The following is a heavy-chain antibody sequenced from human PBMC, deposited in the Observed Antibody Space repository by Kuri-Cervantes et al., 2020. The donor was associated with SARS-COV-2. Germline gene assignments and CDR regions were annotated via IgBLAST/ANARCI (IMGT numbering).Heavy chain of an antibody. CDR1: GFTFSCYA. J-gene: IGHJ4*02. CDR3: ARDPY. V-gene: IGHV3-74*01. CDR2: INSDGSST. Sequence: GESLKISCADSGFTFSCYAMTWARQAPGKGLVWVSRINSDGSSTSYADSVKGRFTITRDNAKTTLYLQMNSLRAEDTAVYYCARDPYGGQGTLVTVSS.